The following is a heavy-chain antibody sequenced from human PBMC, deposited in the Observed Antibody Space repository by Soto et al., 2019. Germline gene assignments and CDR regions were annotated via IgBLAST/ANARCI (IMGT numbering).Heavy chain of an antibody. CDR2: IGTAGDT. Sequence: PGGSLRLSCAASGFTFSSYDMHWVRQATGKGLEWVSAIGTAGDTYYPGSVKGRFTISRENAKNSLYLQMNSLRAEDTAVYYCARDRLDCSGGSCYYFIDYWGQGTLVTVSS. CDR3: ARDRLDCSGGSCYYFIDY. V-gene: IGHV3-13*01. CDR1: GFTFSSYD. D-gene: IGHD2-15*01. J-gene: IGHJ4*02.